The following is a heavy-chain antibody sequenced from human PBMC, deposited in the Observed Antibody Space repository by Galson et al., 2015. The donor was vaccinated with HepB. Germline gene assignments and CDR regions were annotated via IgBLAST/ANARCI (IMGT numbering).Heavy chain of an antibody. J-gene: IGHJ4*02. CDR1: GIDFAGYL. CDR3: GQRDYVALGY. CDR2: ITATRSNI. Sequence: LRLSCAASGIDFAGYLMAWVRHAPGKGLEWVSTITATRSNIYYADSVKGRFTVSRHNSKKEIYLQMDNLRVEDSAIYYCGQRDYVALGYWGPGTWVTVSS. D-gene: IGHD3-10*02. V-gene: IGHV3-23*01.